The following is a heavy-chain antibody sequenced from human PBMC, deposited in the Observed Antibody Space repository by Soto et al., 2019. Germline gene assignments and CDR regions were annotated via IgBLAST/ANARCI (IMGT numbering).Heavy chain of an antibody. Sequence: KTSETLSLTCAVSGYSISSGYYWGWIRQPPGKGLEWIGSIYHSGSTYYNPSLKSRVTISVDTSKNQFSLKLSSVTAADTAVYYCARGTAAADNLDAFDIWGQGTMVTVSS. CDR3: ARGTAAADNLDAFDI. CDR1: GYSISSGYY. J-gene: IGHJ3*02. D-gene: IGHD6-13*01. CDR2: IYHSGST. V-gene: IGHV4-38-2*01.